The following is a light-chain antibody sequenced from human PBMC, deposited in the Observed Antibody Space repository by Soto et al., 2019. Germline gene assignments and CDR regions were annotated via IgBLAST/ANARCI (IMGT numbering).Light chain of an antibody. CDR3: SSYTDSSNYV. CDR2: QVT. Sequence: QSALTQPASVSGSPGQSITISCTGTSSDLAIYNYVSWYQQQPGKAPKLMIYQVTNRPSGVSNRFSASRSDNTASLTTSGLQAEDEADYYCSSYTDSSNYVFGTGTKLTVL. V-gene: IGLV2-14*01. CDR1: SSDLAIYNY. J-gene: IGLJ1*01.